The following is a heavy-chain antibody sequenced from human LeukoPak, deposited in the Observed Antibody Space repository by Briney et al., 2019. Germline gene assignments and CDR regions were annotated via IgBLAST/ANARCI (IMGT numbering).Heavy chain of an antibody. Sequence: SETLSLTCTVSGGSISSSSYYWGWIRQPPGTGLEWIGSIYYSGSTYYNPSLKSRVTISVDTSKNQFSLKLSSVTAADTAVYYCARQGYYYDSSPCWGQGTLVTVSS. CDR1: GGSISSSSYY. J-gene: IGHJ4*02. V-gene: IGHV4-39*01. D-gene: IGHD3-22*01. CDR3: ARQGYYYDSSPC. CDR2: IYYSGST.